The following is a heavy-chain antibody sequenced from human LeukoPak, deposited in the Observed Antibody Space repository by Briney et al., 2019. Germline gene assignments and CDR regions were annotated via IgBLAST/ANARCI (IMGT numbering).Heavy chain of an antibody. V-gene: IGHV4-59*01. CDR2: ISYSGST. CDR1: GGAISSYY. CDR3: ARVIAAAEPTFDY. J-gene: IGHJ4*02. D-gene: IGHD6-13*01. Sequence: SETLSLTCTVSGGAISSYYRAWIRQPPGKGLEWIGYISYSGSTNYNPSLKSRVIISVDTSKNQFSLKLSSVTAADTAVYYCARVIAAAEPTFDYWGQGTLVTVSS.